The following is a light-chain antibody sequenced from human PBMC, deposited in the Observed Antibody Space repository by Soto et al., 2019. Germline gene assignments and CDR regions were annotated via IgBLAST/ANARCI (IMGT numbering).Light chain of an antibody. CDR2: HAS. J-gene: IGKJ2*01. V-gene: IGKV3-20*01. CDR1: QVVSSSY. CDR3: QQYGTFPFS. Sequence: EIVLTHSPGTLSLSPGESATLSCRANQVVSSSYLAWYQQKPGQAPRLLIYHASDMATGVPDRFSGSGSGTDFALTITRLYPEDFALFYCQQYGTFPFSFGQGTKLEIK.